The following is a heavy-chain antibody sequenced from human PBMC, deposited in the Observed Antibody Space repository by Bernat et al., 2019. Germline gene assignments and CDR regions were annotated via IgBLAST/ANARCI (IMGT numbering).Heavy chain of an antibody. CDR1: GFSFTNAW. CDR3: ARDTYEVRGGDY. D-gene: IGHD3-10*01. Sequence: EVLLVESGGGLVKPGGSLRLSCAASGFSFTNAWMSWVRQAPGMGLEWVGRIKSKADGGTTDYAAPVKGRFTISRDDSKNILYLQMNSLRAEDTAVYYCARDTYEVRGGDYWGQGTLVTISS. J-gene: IGHJ4*02. CDR2: IKSKADGGTT. V-gene: IGHV3-15*01.